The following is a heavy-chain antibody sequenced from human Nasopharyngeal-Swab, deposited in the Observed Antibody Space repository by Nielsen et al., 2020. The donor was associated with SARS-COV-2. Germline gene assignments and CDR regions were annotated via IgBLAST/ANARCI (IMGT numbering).Heavy chain of an antibody. V-gene: IGHV3-48*02. CDR2: ISSSSSTI. D-gene: IGHD3-22*01. J-gene: IGHJ4*02. Sequence: GESLKISCAASGFTFSSYSMNWVRQAPGKGLEWVSYISSSSSTIYYADSVKGRFTISRDNAKNSLYLQMNSLRDEDTAVYYCAKDLDLTMIVQEDYWGQGTLVTVSS. CDR3: AKDLDLTMIVQEDY. CDR1: GFTFSSYS.